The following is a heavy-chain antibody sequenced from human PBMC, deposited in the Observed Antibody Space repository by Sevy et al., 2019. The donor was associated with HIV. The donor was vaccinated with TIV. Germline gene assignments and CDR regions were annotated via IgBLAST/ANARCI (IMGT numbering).Heavy chain of an antibody. V-gene: IGHV3-33*01. Sequence: GGSLRLSCVASGFTLSNYGMHWVRQAPAKGLEGVATKWNDMTNKYYADSAKGRFTISRDNSKNTLYLQMNSLRAEDTAVYYCASLPNNYYDRGGYSGDDAFDIWGQGTMVTVSS. D-gene: IGHD3-22*01. CDR1: GFTLSNYG. J-gene: IGHJ3*02. CDR3: ASLPNNYYDRGGYSGDDAFDI. CDR2: KWNDMTNK.